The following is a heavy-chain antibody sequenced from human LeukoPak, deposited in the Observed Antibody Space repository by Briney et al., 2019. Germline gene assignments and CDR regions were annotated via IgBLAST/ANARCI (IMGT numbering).Heavy chain of an antibody. CDR1: GYTLTELS. V-gene: IGHV1-24*01. J-gene: IGHJ4*02. D-gene: IGHD3-22*01. Sequence: GASVKVSCKVSGYTLTELSMHWVRQAPGKGLEWMGGFDPEDGETIYAQKFQGRVTMTEDTSTDTAYMELSSLRSEDTAVYYCANRWYDSSGYYYDYWGQGTLVTVSS. CDR3: ANRWYDSSGYYYDY. CDR2: FDPEDGET.